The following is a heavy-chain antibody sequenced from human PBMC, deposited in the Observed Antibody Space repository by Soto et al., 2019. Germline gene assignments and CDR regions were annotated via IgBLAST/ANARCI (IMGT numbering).Heavy chain of an antibody. V-gene: IGHV1-18*04. CDR1: GYTFTSYG. CDR2: ISAYNGNT. CDR3: ARDLLVGATTEDAFDI. D-gene: IGHD1-26*01. Sequence: QVQLVQSGAEVKKPGASVKVSCKASGYTFTSYGISWVRQAPGQGLERMGWISAYNGNTNYAQKLQVRVTMTTDTSTSTAYMELRSPRSDDTAVYYCARDLLVGATTEDAFDIWGQGTMVTVSS. J-gene: IGHJ3*02.